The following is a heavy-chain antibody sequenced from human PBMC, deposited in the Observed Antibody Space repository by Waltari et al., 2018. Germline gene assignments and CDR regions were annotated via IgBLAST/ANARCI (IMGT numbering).Heavy chain of an antibody. CDR3: ARGGDDDNWYPGFFDS. D-gene: IGHD1-1*01. Sequence: EVQLVESGGGLVQPGGSLRLSCVASGFTFSTFWMHWVHQAPGKGLVGVSRSKSEGSSARYADSVKGRFVVSRDDAKNTLYLEINSLGAEDTAVYYCARGGDDDNWYPGFFDSWGQGTLVTVSS. CDR1: GFTFSTFW. CDR2: SKSEGSSA. V-gene: IGHV3-74*01. J-gene: IGHJ4*02.